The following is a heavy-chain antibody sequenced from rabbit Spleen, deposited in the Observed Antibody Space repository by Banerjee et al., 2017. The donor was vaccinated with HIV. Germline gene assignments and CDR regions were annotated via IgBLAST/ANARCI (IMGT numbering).Heavy chain of an antibody. CDR2: IAGSSSDFT. CDR1: GFSFSNEAV. CDR3: ARDTGSSFSSYGMDL. D-gene: IGHD8-1*01. J-gene: IGHJ6*01. Sequence: QEQLVESGGGLVKPEGSLKLSCTASGFSFSNEAVMCWVRQAPGKGLEWISCIAGSSSDFTYSATWAKGRFTCSKTSSTTVTLQMTSLTVADTATYFCARDTGSSFSSYGMDLWGPGTLVTVS. V-gene: IGHV1S45*01.